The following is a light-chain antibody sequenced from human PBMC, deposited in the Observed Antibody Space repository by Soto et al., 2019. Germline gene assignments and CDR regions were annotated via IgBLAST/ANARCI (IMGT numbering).Light chain of an antibody. V-gene: IGKV3-20*01. J-gene: IGKJ1*01. CDR2: AAS. CDR3: QDYGNSRT. CDR1: QSVGGTQ. Sequence: EIVLAQSPGTLSLSPGERATLSCRASQSVGGTQIAWYQQRPGQAPRLLIYAASSRATGIPDRFSGGGSGTDFTLTISRLEPEDFAVYYCQDYGNSRTFGQGTKVDIK.